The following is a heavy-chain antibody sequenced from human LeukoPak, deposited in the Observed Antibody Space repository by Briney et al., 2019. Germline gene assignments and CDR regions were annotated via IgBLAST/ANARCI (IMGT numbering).Heavy chain of an antibody. CDR2: ISGSGGST. CDR1: GFTVSSYA. V-gene: IGHV3-23*01. Sequence: GGSLRLSCAASGFTVSSYAMSWVRQAPGKGLEWVSVISGSGGSTSYADSVKGRFTISRDNSMNTLYLQMNSLRAEDTAVYYCAKDDRIQTRRYSYNYWGQGTLVTVSS. D-gene: IGHD5-18*01. J-gene: IGHJ4*02. CDR3: AKDDRIQTRRYSYNY.